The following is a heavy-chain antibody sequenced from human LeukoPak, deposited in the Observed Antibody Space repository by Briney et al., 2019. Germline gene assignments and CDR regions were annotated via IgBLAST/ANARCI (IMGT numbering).Heavy chain of an antibody. J-gene: IGHJ4*02. D-gene: IGHD2-21*02. CDR2: INPNNGGT. Sequence: ASVKVSCKASGYTFTGYYMHWVRQAPGQGLEWMGWINPNNGGTNYAQKFQGRVTMTRDTSISTAYMELSRLRSDDTAVYYCARSPPGVVVVTAKIDYWGQGTLVTVSS. CDR1: GYTFTGYY. V-gene: IGHV1-2*02. CDR3: ARSPPGVVVVTAKIDY.